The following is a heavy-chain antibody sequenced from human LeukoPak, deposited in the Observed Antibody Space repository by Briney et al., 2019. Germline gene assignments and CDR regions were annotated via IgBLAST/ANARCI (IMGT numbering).Heavy chain of an antibody. CDR2: IHPYSWGT. D-gene: IGHD2-21*01. J-gene: IGHJ5*02. V-gene: IGHV1-2*02. CDR3: VRDTIAAPGGRP. Sequence: ASVNVSCRTSVYIFSDYHMHWVRQASGQGPEWIVWIHPYSWGTNYTQKFQGRLSMTRDMSISTASKELHPLTFAETAVYFCVRDTIAAPGGRPWGKGNLVTVSS. CDR1: VYIFSDYH.